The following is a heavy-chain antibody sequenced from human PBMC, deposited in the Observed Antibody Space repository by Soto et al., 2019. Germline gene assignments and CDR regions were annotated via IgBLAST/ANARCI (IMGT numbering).Heavy chain of an antibody. CDR1: GYTFTSYY. Sequence: ASVKVSCKASGYTFTSYYMHLVRQAPGQGLEWMGIINPSGGSTSYAQKFQGRVTMTRDTSTSTVYMELSSLRSEDTAVYYCARDLDRGPYYYDSSGYYPDYWGQGTLVTV. J-gene: IGHJ4*02. V-gene: IGHV1-46*03. CDR2: INPSGGST. D-gene: IGHD3-22*01. CDR3: ARDLDRGPYYYDSSGYYPDY.